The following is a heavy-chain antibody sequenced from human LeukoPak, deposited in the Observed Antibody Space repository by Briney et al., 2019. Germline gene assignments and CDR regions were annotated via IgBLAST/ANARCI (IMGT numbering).Heavy chain of an antibody. Sequence: GGSLRLSCAASGFTFSSYGMHWVRQAPGKGLEWVAVISYDGSNKYYADSVKGRFTISRDNSKNTLYLQMNSLRAEDTAVYYCARVKCSTSCCIDYWGQGTLVTVSS. CDR2: ISYDGSNK. D-gene: IGHD2-2*01. J-gene: IGHJ4*02. CDR3: ARVKCSTSCCIDY. V-gene: IGHV3-30*03. CDR1: GFTFSSYG.